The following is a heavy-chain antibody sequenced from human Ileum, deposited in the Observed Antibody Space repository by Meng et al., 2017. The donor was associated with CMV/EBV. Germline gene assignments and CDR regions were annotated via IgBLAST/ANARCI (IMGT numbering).Heavy chain of an antibody. Sequence: SISSSNWWSWVRQPPGKGLEWIGEIYHSGSTNYNPSLKSRVTISVDKSKNQFSLKLSSVTAADTAVYYCASAPPTYDFWAGDYFDYWGQGTLVTVFS. D-gene: IGHD3-3*01. CDR1: SISSSNW. J-gene: IGHJ4*02. CDR2: IYHSGST. CDR3: ASAPPTYDFWAGDYFDY. V-gene: IGHV4-4*02.